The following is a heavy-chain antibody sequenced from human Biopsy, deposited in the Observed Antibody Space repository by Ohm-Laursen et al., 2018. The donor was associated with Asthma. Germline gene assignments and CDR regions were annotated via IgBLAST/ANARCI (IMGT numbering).Heavy chain of an antibody. V-gene: IGHV4-59*01. Sequence: GTLSLTCTVSGVSIRRYYWTWIRPPPGKGLEWIGNIHYSGSTYSNPSLKSRVTISVDTSKKQISLRLSSVIAADTAVYYCAGFCSGGKCPDHWGQGTLVTVSS. J-gene: IGHJ4*02. D-gene: IGHD2-15*01. CDR3: AGFCSGGKCPDH. CDR2: IHYSGST. CDR1: GVSIRRYY.